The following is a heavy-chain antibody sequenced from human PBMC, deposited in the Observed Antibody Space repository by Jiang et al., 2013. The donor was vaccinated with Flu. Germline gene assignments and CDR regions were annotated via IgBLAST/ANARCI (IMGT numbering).Heavy chain of an antibody. J-gene: IGHJ4*02. CDR2: ISTHSGNT. CDR1: GYSFTSFG. CDR3: ARDPYSGSYDYFDY. Sequence: GAEVKKPGASVKVSCKASGYSFTSFGISWVRQAPGQGLEWMGWISTHSGNTNYAQNFQGRVTMTTDTSTTTAYMELRSLSSDDTAVYYCARDPYSGSYDYFDYWGQGTLVTVSS. V-gene: IGHV1-18*01. D-gene: IGHD1-26*01.